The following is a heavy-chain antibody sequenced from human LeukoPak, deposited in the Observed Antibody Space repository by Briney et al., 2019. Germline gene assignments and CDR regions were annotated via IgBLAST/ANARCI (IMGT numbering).Heavy chain of an antibody. CDR2: IYHSGST. CDR3: ARAHHRLRFLEGGWFDP. J-gene: IGHJ5*02. Sequence: SQTLSLTCAVSGGSISSGGYSWSWIRQPPGKGLEWIGYIYHSGSTYYNPSLKSRVTISVDRSKNQFSLKLSSVTAADTAVYYCARAHHRLRFLEGGWFDPWGQGTLVTVSS. V-gene: IGHV4-30-2*01. D-gene: IGHD3-3*01. CDR1: GGSISSGGYS.